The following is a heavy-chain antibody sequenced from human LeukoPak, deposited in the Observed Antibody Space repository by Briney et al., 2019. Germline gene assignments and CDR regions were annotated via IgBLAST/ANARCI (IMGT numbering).Heavy chain of an antibody. CDR3: ARREWELFRAFDI. D-gene: IGHD1-26*01. Sequence: GGSLRLSCASSGFTVSSNYMSWVRQAPGKGLEWVSVIYSGGSTYYADSVKGRFTISRDNSKNTLYLQMNSLRAEDTAVYYCARREWELFRAFDIWGQGTMVTVSS. CDR1: GFTVSSNY. J-gene: IGHJ3*02. V-gene: IGHV3-66*04. CDR2: IYSGGST.